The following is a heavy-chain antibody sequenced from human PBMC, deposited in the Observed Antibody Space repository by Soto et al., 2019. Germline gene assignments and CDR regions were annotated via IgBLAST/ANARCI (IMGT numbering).Heavy chain of an antibody. CDR1: GFTFSNYG. CDR3: AKGGLGSSGWRNWFDP. Sequence: QVQLVDSGGGVVRPGRSLRLSCAASGFTFSNYGMHWVRQAPGKGLYWVAVISYDGSNKYYADSVRGRFTISRDNSKNTVYLQMNSLRAEDTAVYYCAKGGLGSSGWRNWFDPWGQGTLVTVSS. V-gene: IGHV3-30*18. D-gene: IGHD6-19*01. J-gene: IGHJ5*02. CDR2: ISYDGSNK.